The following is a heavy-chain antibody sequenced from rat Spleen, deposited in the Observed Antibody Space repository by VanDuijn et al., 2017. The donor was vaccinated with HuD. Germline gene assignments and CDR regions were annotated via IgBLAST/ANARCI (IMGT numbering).Heavy chain of an antibody. CDR2: ISYDGSYT. J-gene: IGHJ2*01. CDR3: ARHGLGAWFFDY. CDR1: GFTFSNYD. V-gene: IGHV5-29*01. D-gene: IGHD5-1*01. Sequence: EVQLVESGGGLVQPGRSLRLSCAASGFTFSNYDMAWVRQAPTKGLEWVATISYDGSYTYYRDSVKGRFTISRDNAENTLYLQMDSLRSEDTASYYCARHGLGAWFFDYWGQGVMVTVSS.